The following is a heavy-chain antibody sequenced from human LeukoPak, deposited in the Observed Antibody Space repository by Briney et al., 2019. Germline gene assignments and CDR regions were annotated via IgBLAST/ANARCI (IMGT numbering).Heavy chain of an antibody. CDR3: ARGGYGGNRGLDFDY. CDR2: ISAYNGNT. V-gene: IGHV1-18*01. D-gene: IGHD4-23*01. CDR1: GYTFTSYG. J-gene: IGHJ4*02. Sequence: ASVKVSCKASGYTFTSYGISWVRQAPGQGLEWMGWISAYNGNTNYAQKLQGRVTMTTDTSTSTAYMELRSLRPDDTAVYYCARGGYGGNRGLDFDYWGQGTLVTVSS.